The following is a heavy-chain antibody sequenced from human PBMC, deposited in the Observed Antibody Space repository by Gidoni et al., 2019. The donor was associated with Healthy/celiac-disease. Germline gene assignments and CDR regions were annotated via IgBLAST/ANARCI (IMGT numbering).Heavy chain of an antibody. CDR2: IYYSGST. V-gene: IGHV4-59*01. J-gene: IGHJ6*02. D-gene: IGHD3-3*01. CDR3: AGEGNNYDFWSGYLGGMDV. CDR1: GGSIRTYY. Sequence: QVQLQESGPGLVKPSETLSLTCTVPGGSIRTYYWRWIRQPPGKGLEWIGYIYYSGSTNYNPSLKSRVTISVDTSKKQVSLKLSSVTAADTAVYYCAGEGNNYDFWSGYLGGMDVWGQGTTVTVSS.